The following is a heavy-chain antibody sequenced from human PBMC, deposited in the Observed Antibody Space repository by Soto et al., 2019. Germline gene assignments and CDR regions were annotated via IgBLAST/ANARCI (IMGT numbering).Heavy chain of an antibody. D-gene: IGHD1-26*01. CDR1: GGSISSSSYY. Sequence: SETLSLTCTVSGGSISSSSYYWGWIRQPPGKGLEWIGSIYYSGSTYYNPSLKSRVTISVDTSKNQFSLKLSSVTAADTAVYYCARLRWEDFDLWGRGTLVTVSS. J-gene: IGHJ2*01. CDR2: IYYSGST. V-gene: IGHV4-39*01. CDR3: ARLRWEDFDL.